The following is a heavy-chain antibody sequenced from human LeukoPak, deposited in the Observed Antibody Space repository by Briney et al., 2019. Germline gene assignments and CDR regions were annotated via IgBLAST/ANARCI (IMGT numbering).Heavy chain of an antibody. CDR1: GFTFSSYS. CDR3: AREQQLGRYYYYYGMDV. CDR2: IGSSSSYV. J-gene: IGHJ6*02. Sequence: GGSLRLSCAASGFTFSSYSMNWVRQAPGKGLEWVASIGSSSSYVYYADSVRGRFTISRDNAKNSLYLQMNSLRAEDTAVYYCAREQQLGRYYYYYGMDVWGQGTTVTVSS. D-gene: IGHD6-13*01. V-gene: IGHV3-21*01.